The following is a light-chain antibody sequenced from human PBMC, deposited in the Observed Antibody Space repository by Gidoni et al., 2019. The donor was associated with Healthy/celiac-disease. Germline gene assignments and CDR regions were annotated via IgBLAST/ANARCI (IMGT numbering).Light chain of an antibody. CDR3: QSADSSGTYAWV. V-gene: IGLV3-25*03. J-gene: IGLJ3*02. CDR2: TDS. CDR1: ALPKQY. Sequence: SYELTQPPSVSVSPGQTARITCSGDALPKQYAYWYQQKPGQAPVLVIYTDSERPSGIPERFSGSSSGTTVTLTISGVQAEDEADYYCQSADSSGTYAWVFGGGTKLTVL.